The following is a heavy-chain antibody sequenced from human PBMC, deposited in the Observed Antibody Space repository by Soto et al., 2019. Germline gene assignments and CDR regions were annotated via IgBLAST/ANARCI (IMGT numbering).Heavy chain of an antibody. CDR2: ISDDGSNK. CDR3: AKSRDGYKYYYGMDV. Sequence: GGSLRLSCAASGFTFSSYGMHWVRQAPGKGLEWVAVISDDGSNKYYADSVKGRFTISRDNSKNTLYLQMNSLRAEDTAVYYCAKSRDGYKYYYGMDVWGQGTTVTVSS. CDR1: GFTFSSYG. V-gene: IGHV3-30*18. J-gene: IGHJ6*02. D-gene: IGHD5-12*01.